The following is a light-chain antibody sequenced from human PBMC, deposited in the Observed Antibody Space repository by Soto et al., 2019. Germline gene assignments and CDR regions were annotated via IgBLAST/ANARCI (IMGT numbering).Light chain of an antibody. CDR1: QTISTY. Sequence: DIQMTQSPSSLSASVGDRVTISCRASQTISTYLHWYQHKPGRAPRLLISDVSTLQSGVPSRFRGSGSGTEFSFNITSLQPEDVATYYCQQYDDLPITFGQGTRLEIK. J-gene: IGKJ5*01. CDR3: QQYDDLPIT. CDR2: DVS. V-gene: IGKV1-33*01.